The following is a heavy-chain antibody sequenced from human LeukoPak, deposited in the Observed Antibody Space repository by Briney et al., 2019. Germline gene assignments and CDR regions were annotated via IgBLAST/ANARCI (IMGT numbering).Heavy chain of an antibody. V-gene: IGHV4-34*01. Sequence: SETLSLTCAVYGGSFSGYYWSWLRQPPGKGLEWIGEINHSGSTNYNPSLKSRVTISVDTSKNQFSLKLSSVTAADTAVYYCARARTLYDYVWGSYRPGFYFDYWGQGTLVTVSS. CDR2: INHSGST. D-gene: IGHD3-16*02. J-gene: IGHJ4*02. CDR1: GGSFSGYY. CDR3: ARARTLYDYVWGSYRPGFYFDY.